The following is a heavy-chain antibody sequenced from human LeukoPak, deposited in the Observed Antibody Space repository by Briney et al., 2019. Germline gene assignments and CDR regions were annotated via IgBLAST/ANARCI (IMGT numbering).Heavy chain of an antibody. J-gene: IGHJ3*02. CDR2: IYHSGST. V-gene: IGHV4-38-2*01. CDR1: GYSISSGYY. Sequence: PSETLSLTCAVSGYSISSGYYWGWIRQPPGKGLEWIGSIYHSGSTYYNPSLKRRVTISVDTSKNQFSLKLSSVTAADTGVYYCAWSQRDAFDIWGQGTMVTVSS. CDR3: AWSQRDAFDI.